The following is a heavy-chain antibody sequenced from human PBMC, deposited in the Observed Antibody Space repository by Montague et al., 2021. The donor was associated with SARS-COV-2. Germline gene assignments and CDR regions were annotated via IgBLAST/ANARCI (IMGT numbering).Heavy chain of an antibody. V-gene: IGHV4-61*02. D-gene: IGHD5-24*01. CDR1: GGSISSGNYY. CDR2: ADTSGIT. CDR3: ASEVEIGWVSYFDN. J-gene: IGHJ4*02. Sequence: TLSLTCTVSGGSISSGNYYWSRVRQPAGKGLEWIGRADTSGITDYNLSLGSRITIYIDTSATQFSLNLRSVTAADTAVYFCASEVEIGWVSYFDNWGQGTLVAVSS.